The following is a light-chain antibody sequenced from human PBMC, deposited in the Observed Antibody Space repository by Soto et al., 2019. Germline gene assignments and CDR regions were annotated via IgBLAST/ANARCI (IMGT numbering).Light chain of an antibody. J-gene: IGKJ1*01. CDR3: QQYNSYGT. CDR1: QSVSGW. V-gene: IGKV1-5*03. CDR2: KVS. Sequence: DIQMTQSPSTLSASVGDTVTVTCRASQSVSGWLAWYQQKPGEAPKLLIYKVSNLESGVPSRFSGSGSGTEFTLTISSLQPDDFATYYCQQYNSYGTFGQGTKVDIK.